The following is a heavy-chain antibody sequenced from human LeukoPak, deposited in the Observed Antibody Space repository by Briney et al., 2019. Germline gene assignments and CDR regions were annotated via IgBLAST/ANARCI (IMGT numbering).Heavy chain of an antibody. Sequence: SETLSLTCTVSGGSISSYYWSWIRQPPGKGLEWIGYIYYSGSTNYNPSLKSRVTISVDTSKNQFSLKLSSVTAADTAVYYCARTYGSKSNYYFDYWGQGTLVTVSS. V-gene: IGHV4-59*01. CDR3: ARTYGSKSNYYFDY. D-gene: IGHD3-10*01. CDR1: GGSISSYY. CDR2: IYYSGST. J-gene: IGHJ4*02.